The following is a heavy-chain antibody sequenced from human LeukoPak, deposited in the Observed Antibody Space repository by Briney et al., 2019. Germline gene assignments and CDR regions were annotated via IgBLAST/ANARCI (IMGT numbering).Heavy chain of an antibody. CDR2: IRYDGSNK. D-gene: IGHD2-2*01. CDR3: AKDVTKVVVVPAAMAE. CDR1: GFTFSSYG. V-gene: IGHV3-30*02. J-gene: IGHJ4*02. Sequence: GGSLRLSCAASGFTFSSYGMHWVRQAPGKGLEWVAFIRYDGSNKYYADSVKGRFTISRDNSKNTLYLQMNSLRAEDTAVYYCAKDVTKVVVVPAAMAEWGQGTLVTVSS.